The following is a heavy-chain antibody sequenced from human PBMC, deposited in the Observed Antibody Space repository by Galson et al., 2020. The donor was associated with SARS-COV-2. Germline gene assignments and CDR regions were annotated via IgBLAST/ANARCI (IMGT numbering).Heavy chain of an antibody. V-gene: IGHV1-24*01. D-gene: IGHD3-3*01. Sequence: ASVKVSCKFSGYTLTELSMHWVRQAPGKGLEWMGGFDPEDGETIYAQKFQGRVTMTEDTSTDTAYMELSSLRSEDTAVYYCATTVVLRFLEWLLPPSQSLDYWGQGTLVTVSS. CDR3: ATTVVLRFLEWLLPPSQSLDY. CDR2: FDPEDGET. CDR1: GYTLTELS. J-gene: IGHJ4*02.